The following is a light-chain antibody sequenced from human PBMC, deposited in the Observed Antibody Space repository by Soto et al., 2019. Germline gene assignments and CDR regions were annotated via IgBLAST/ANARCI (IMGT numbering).Light chain of an antibody. CDR1: NSRSGSNY. Sequence: QSVLPQPPSASGTPGQRVTISCSTTNSRSGSNYVYWYQQLPGAAPKLHIYRNDQRPSGVPDRFSASKSGTSASLAISGLRSEDEADYFCAKWDDSLRVYVFGSGTKVTVL. CDR3: AKWDDSLRVYV. CDR2: RND. V-gene: IGLV1-47*01. J-gene: IGLJ1*01.